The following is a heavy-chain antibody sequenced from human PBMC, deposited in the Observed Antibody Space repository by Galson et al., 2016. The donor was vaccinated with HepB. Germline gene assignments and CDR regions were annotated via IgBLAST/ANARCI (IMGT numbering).Heavy chain of an antibody. D-gene: IGHD3-10*01. CDR3: ARHPLLWFGDRSQHFDY. J-gene: IGHJ4*02. V-gene: IGHV5-51*01. Sequence: QSGAEVKKPGDSLKISCQASGYSLNTYFYGYWITWVRQVPGKGLEWMGIIFPGDSDTRYSPSFQGQVTISVDESISTAYLQWSSLRASDTATYYCARHPLLWFGDRSQHFDYWGQGTLVTVSS. CDR1: GYSLNTYFYGYW. CDR2: IFPGDSDT.